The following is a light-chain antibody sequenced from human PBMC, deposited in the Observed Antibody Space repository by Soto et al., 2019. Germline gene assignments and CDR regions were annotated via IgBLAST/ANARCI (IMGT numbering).Light chain of an antibody. CDR1: QSLSGRY. J-gene: IGKJ5*01. V-gene: IGKV3-20*01. CDR3: QQYGRSPWT. CDR2: GAS. Sequence: DTMLTQSPCTLALSPGEGATLSFRASQSLSGRYLAWYQQKPGQAPRLLIYGASTRATGIPDRFSGSGSGTDFTLTISRLEPEDFAVYYCQQYGRSPWTFGQGTRLEIK.